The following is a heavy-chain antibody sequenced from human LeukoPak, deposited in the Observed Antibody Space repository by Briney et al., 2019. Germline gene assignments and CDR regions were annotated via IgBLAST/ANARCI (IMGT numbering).Heavy chain of an antibody. J-gene: IGHJ6*02. Sequence: GGSLRLSCAASGFTFSSYGMHWVRQAPGKGLEWVAVISYDGSNKYYADSVKGRFTISRDNSKNTLYLQMNSLRAEDTAVYYCAKDHRIVGAIMGYYYGMDVWGQGTTVTVSS. CDR2: ISYDGSNK. D-gene: IGHD1-26*01. V-gene: IGHV3-30*18. CDR3: AKDHRIVGAIMGYYYGMDV. CDR1: GFTFSSYG.